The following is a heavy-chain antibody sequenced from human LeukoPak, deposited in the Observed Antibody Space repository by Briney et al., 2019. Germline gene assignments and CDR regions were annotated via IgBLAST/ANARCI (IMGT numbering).Heavy chain of an antibody. Sequence: GGSLRLSCAASGFTFSSYATTWVRQAPGKGLEWVSPISGSGGTTYYADSVKGRFTISRDNSKNTLYLQMNSLRAEDTAVYYCAKDGRGSGSYYYFDYWGQGTLVTVSP. V-gene: IGHV3-23*01. CDR1: GFTFSSYA. J-gene: IGHJ4*02. CDR2: ISGSGGTT. CDR3: AKDGRGSGSYYYFDY. D-gene: IGHD3-10*01.